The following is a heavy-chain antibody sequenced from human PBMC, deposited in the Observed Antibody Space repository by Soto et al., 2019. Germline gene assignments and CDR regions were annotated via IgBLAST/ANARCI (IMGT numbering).Heavy chain of an antibody. V-gene: IGHV3-23*01. CDR1: GFTFSSFA. CDR3: AKKAGIISRYGLDV. CDR2: ISGNATST. J-gene: IGHJ6*02. Sequence: GGSLRLSCAASGFTFSSFAMNWVRQAPGKGLEWVAVISGNATSTYYADSVKGRFTISRDNSKNTMYLQMNSLRAEDTAVYYCAKKAGIISRYGLDVWGQGTTVTV.